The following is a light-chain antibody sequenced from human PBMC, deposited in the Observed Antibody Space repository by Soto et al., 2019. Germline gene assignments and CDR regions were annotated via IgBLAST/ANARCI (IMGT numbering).Light chain of an antibody. J-gene: IGKJ1*01. CDR1: QNILRT. CDR2: GAS. Sequence: VMTQSPVTLSVSPGETATLSCKAIQNILRTLACYQQKPGQPPSLHIYGASTRVTGIPARFSGNGSGTEFTLHFSSLQSEDFAGYYCHQYNNWPPWTFGQGTKVEV. V-gene: IGKV3D-15*01. CDR3: HQYNNWPPWT.